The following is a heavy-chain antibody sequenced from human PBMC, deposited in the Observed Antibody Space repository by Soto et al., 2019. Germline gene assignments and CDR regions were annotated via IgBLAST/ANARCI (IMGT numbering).Heavy chain of an antibody. CDR2: IYYSGST. CDR3: ARDYYGSGSYFLNWFDP. V-gene: IGHV4-59*01. Sequence: SETLSLTCTVSGGSISSYYWSWIRQPPGKGLEWIGYIYYSGSTNYNPSLKSRVTISVDTSKNQFSLKLSSVTAADTAVYYCARDYYGSGSYFLNWFDPWGQGTLVTVS. D-gene: IGHD3-10*01. J-gene: IGHJ5*02. CDR1: GGSISSYY.